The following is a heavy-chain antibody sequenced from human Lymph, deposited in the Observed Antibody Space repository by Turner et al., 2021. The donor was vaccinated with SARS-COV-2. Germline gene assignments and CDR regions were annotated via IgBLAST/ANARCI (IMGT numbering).Heavy chain of an antibody. CDR1: GFTFSIYA. CDR2: ISSSGGST. D-gene: IGHD6-13*01. J-gene: IGHJ6*02. CDR3: GKDLVSGIAALGGMDV. V-gene: IGHV3-23*01. Sequence: EVQLLESGGGLVQPGGSLRLSCAASGFTFSIYAMSWVRQAPGKGLEWVSAISSSGGSTYYADSVKGRFTISRDNSKNTLYLQMNSLRVEDTAVYFCGKDLVSGIAALGGMDVWGQGTTVTVAS.